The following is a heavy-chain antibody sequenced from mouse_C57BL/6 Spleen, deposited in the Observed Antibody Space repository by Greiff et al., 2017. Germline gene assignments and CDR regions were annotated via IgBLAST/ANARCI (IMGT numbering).Heavy chain of an antibody. CDR1: GYTFTSYW. D-gene: IGHD1-1*01. V-gene: IGHV1-64*01. CDR2: IHPNSGRT. Sequence: VQLQQPGAELVKPGASVKLSCKASGYTFTSYWMHWVKQRPGQGLAWIGMIHPNSGRTNYNEKFKSKATLTVDKSSTTAYMQLSSLTSEDSAVYYCARERYGSSYLFDYWGQGTTLTGSS. CDR3: ARERYGSSYLFDY. J-gene: IGHJ2*01.